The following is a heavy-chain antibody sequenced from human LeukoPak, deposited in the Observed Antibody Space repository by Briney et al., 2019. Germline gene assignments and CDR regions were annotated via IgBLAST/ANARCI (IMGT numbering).Heavy chain of an antibody. D-gene: IGHD6-25*01. Sequence: SVTLSLTCAVYGGSFSGYYWSWIRKPPGKGLEGIGEVNHSGSTNYNPSLKSRVTISVGSFKNHFFLKLNSATTAVTALYYWARRLLPRGYYNGHVWGTGNTVTISS. CDR3: ARRLLPRGYYNGHV. CDR2: VNHSGST. J-gene: IGHJ6*03. V-gene: IGHV4-34*01. CDR1: GGSFSGYY.